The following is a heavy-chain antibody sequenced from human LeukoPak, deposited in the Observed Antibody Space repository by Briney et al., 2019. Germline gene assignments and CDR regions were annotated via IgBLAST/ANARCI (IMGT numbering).Heavy chain of an antibody. CDR2: IYSSGNA. D-gene: IGHD5-18*01. J-gene: IGHJ4*02. Sequence: SETLSLTCNVYGGSMHDYFWSWIRQSPGKGLEWLGYIYSSGNAFYNPSLKSRVTISVDTPKNQFSLKLSSVTAADTAVYYCATLGCSYGTDYWGQGTLVTVSS. V-gene: IGHV4-59*08. CDR1: GGSMHDYF. CDR3: ATLGCSYGTDY.